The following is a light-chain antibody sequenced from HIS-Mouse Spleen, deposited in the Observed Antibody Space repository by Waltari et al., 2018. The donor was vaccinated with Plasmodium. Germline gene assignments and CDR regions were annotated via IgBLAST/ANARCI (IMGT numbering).Light chain of an antibody. CDR2: GAS. CDR1: QSVSSSY. CDR3: QQYGSSPFT. V-gene: IGKV3-20*01. Sequence: IVFTQSPGTLSLSPGERATLSCRASQSVSSSYLAWYQQKPGPAPRLLIYGASSRATGIPDRFSGSGSGTDFTLTISRLEPEDFAVYYCQQYGSSPFTFGPGTKVDIK. J-gene: IGKJ3*01.